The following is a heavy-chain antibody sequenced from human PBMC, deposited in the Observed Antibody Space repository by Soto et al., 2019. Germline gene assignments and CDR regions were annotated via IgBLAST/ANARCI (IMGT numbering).Heavy chain of an antibody. CDR3: ARSPYTSSYNWFDP. Sequence: GSLRLSCAASGFTFSDYSMHWVRQAPGKGLEWVSYISRSSGAIYYADSVKGRFTISRDNAKNSLYLQMNSLRDEDTAVYYCARSPYTSSYNWFDPWGQGTLVTVSS. CDR2: ISRSSGAI. D-gene: IGHD3-16*01. V-gene: IGHV3-48*02. CDR1: GFTFSDYS. J-gene: IGHJ5*02.